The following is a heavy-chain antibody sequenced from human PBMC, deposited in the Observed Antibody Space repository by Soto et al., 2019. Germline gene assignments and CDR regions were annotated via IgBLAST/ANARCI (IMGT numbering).Heavy chain of an antibody. D-gene: IGHD3-3*01. Sequence: SVKVSCKASGGTFSSYAISWVRQAPGQGLEWMGGIIPIFGTANYAQKFQGRVTITADKSTSTAYMELSSLRSEDTAVYYCARELTIFGLIDYWGQGTLVTVSS. CDR3: ARELTIFGLIDY. CDR1: GGTFSSYA. V-gene: IGHV1-69*06. J-gene: IGHJ4*02. CDR2: IIPIFGTA.